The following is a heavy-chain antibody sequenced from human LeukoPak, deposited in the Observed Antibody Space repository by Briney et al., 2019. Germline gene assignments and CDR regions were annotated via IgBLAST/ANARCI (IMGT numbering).Heavy chain of an antibody. J-gene: IGHJ5*02. CDR3: AKVLFIIDSTSTTGFDP. Sequence: PGGSLRLSCAASGFTFSSYAMSWVRQAPGKGLEWVAFIRYDGSNKYYADSVKGRFTISRDNSKNTLYLQMNSLRAEDTAVYYCAKVLFIIDSTSTTGFDPWGQGTLVTVSS. CDR2: IRYDGSNK. V-gene: IGHV3-30*02. D-gene: IGHD2-2*01. CDR1: GFTFSSYA.